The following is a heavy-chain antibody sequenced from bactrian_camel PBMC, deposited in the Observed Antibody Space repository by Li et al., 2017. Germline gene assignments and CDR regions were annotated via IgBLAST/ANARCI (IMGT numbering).Heavy chain of an antibody. V-gene: IGHV3S6*01. CDR1: GFTFSSYY. CDR2: INSDGFNRPTET. Sequence: HVQLVESGGGLVQPGGSLRLSCAASGFTFSSYYMYWVRQAPGKELEWVCSINSDGFNRPTETRYLDSVKGRFTISKDSGENTLYLQMNSLKPDNTAIYYCAADFTACSATLVPRFAFQGQGTQVTVS. J-gene: IGHJ4*01. D-gene: IGHD6*01.